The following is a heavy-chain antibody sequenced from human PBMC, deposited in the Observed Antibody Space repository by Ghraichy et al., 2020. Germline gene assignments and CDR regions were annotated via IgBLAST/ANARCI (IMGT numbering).Heavy chain of an antibody. Sequence: GSLRLSCAASGFTFSSYAMSWVRQAPGKGLEWVSAISGSGGSTYYADSVKGRFTISRDNSKNTLYLQMNSLRAEDTAVYYCAKDGCSSTSCYAYYYYYMDVWGKGTTVTVSS. CDR3: AKDGCSSTSCYAYYYYYMDV. V-gene: IGHV3-23*01. D-gene: IGHD2-2*01. CDR2: ISGSGGST. CDR1: GFTFSSYA. J-gene: IGHJ6*03.